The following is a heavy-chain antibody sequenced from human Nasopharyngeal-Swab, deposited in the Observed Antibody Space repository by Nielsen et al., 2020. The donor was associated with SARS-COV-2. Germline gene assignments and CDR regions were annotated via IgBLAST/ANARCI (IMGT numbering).Heavy chain of an antibody. J-gene: IGHJ6*03. Sequence: GESLKISWASSGFTFSSYAMHWVRQAPGKGLEWVAVIAYDGSNKYYSDSVKGRFTISRDNSKNTLYLQMNSLRAEDTAVYYCAREADWSIYYYYMDVWGKGTTVTVSS. CDR2: IAYDGSNK. CDR1: GFTFSSYA. D-gene: IGHD3-9*01. CDR3: AREADWSIYYYYMDV. V-gene: IGHV3-30-3*01.